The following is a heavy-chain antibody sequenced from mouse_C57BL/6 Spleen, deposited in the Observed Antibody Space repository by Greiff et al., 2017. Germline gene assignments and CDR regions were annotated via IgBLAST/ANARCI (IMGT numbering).Heavy chain of an antibody. Sequence: VQLQQPGAELVMPGASVKLSCKASGYTFTSYWMHWVKQRPGQGLEWIGEIDPSDSYTNYNPTFKGQSTLTVDKSSSTAYMQLSSLTSEESAVYYCAWTTVVAGFDYWGQGTTLTVSS. D-gene: IGHD1-1*01. CDR1: GYTFTSYW. CDR2: IDPSDSYT. V-gene: IGHV1-69*01. CDR3: AWTTVVAGFDY. J-gene: IGHJ2*01.